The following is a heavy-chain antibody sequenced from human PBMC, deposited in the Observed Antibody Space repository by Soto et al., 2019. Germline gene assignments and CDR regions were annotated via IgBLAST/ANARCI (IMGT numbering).Heavy chain of an antibody. CDR3: ARQKYGGFDY. J-gene: IGHJ4*02. D-gene: IGHD3-16*01. CDR2: IDYSGST. CDR1: GGSISSSSYY. V-gene: IGHV4-39*01. Sequence: QLQLQESGPGLVKPSETLSLTCTVSGGSISSSSYYWGWIRQPPGKGLEWIGSIDYSGSTYYNPSLKSRVTLSVDTSKNQFSLKLSSVTAADTAVYYCARQKYGGFDYWGQGTLVTVSS.